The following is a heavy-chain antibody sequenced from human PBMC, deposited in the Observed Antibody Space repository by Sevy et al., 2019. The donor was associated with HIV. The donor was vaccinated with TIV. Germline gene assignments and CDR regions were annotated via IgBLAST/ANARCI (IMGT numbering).Heavy chain of an antibody. D-gene: IGHD4-17*01. Sequence: GGSLRLSCAASGFTFRNYAMSYVRQTPGKGLEWVSSISGPGALTYYADSVKCRFTISRDNSKNTLFLQMNSLRAEDTALYYCARGDEPATDYADYVPNAFDIWGQGTMVTVSS. CDR3: ARGDEPATDYADYVPNAFDI. CDR2: ISGPGALT. V-gene: IGHV3-23*01. J-gene: IGHJ3*02. CDR1: GFTFRNYA.